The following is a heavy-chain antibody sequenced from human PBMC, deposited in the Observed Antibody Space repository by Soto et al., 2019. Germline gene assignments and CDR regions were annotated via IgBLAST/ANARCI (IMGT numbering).Heavy chain of an antibody. CDR3: GRRRPAQQLYYYYYMDV. CDR1: GYTFTSYD. D-gene: IGHD6-13*01. Sequence: ASVKVSCKASGYTFTSYDINWVRQATGQGLEWMGWMNPNSGNTGYAQKFQGRVTMTRNTSISTAYMELSSLRSEDTAVYYCGRRRPAQQLYYYYYMDVWGKGTTVTVSS. J-gene: IGHJ6*03. V-gene: IGHV1-8*01. CDR2: MNPNSGNT.